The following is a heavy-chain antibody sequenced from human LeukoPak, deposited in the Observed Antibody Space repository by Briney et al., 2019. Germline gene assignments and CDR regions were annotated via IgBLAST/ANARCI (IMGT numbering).Heavy chain of an antibody. CDR3: ARRAYYDSSGYSPTSGYFDL. Sequence: SETLSLTCTVSGGSIFSYYWNWIRQPPGKGLEWIGYIYSNGITNYSPSLRSRVSISIATSKNQFSLRLTSVTAADTAIYYCARRAYYDSSGYSPTSGYFDLWGRGTLVTVSS. V-gene: IGHV4-4*08. D-gene: IGHD3-22*01. CDR2: IYSNGIT. CDR1: GGSIFSYY. J-gene: IGHJ2*01.